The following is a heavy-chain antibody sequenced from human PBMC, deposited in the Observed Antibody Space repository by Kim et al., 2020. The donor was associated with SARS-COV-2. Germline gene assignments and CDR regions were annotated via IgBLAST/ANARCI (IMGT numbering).Heavy chain of an antibody. CDR3: ARGRFLEWLLPNFDY. V-gene: IGHV4-31*02. D-gene: IGHD3-3*01. Sequence: PSLKSRVTISVDTSKNQFSLKLSSVTAADTAVYYCARGRFLEWLLPNFDYWGQGTLVTVSS. J-gene: IGHJ4*02.